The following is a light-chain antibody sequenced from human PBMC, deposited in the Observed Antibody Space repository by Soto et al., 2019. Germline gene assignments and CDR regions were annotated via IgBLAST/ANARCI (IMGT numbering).Light chain of an antibody. V-gene: IGLV2-14*01. J-gene: IGLJ1*01. Sequence: QSVLTRPASVSGSPVQSISISCTGTSSDVGGYNYVSWYQQQSGKAPKLMIHEVSNRPSGVSNRFSGSKSGNTASLTISGLQAEDEADYYCSSYTSSRAYVFGIGTKVTVL. CDR1: SSDVGGYNY. CDR3: SSYTSSRAYV. CDR2: EVS.